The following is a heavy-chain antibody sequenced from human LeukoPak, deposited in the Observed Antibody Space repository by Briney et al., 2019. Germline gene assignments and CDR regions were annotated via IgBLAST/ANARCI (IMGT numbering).Heavy chain of an antibody. CDR3: ARDCSSTSCSPGV. D-gene: IGHD2-2*01. J-gene: IGHJ6*04. CDR2: IKQDGSEK. V-gene: IGHV3-7*01. CDR1: GFTFNNYA. Sequence: GGSLRLSCAASGFTFNNYAMTWVRQAPGKGLEWVANIKQDGSEKYYVDSVKGRFTISRDNAKNSLYLQMNSLRAEDTAVYYCARDCSSTSCSPGVWGKGTTVTVSS.